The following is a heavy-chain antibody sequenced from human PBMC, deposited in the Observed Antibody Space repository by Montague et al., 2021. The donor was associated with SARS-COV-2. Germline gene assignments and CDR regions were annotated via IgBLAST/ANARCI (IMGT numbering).Heavy chain of an antibody. V-gene: IGHV3-48*03. CDR1: GSTFSNYE. J-gene: IGHJ4*02. CDR2: IRSSGSTI. D-gene: IGHD3-10*01. Sequence: SLRLSCSASGSTFSNYEMSWFRQAPGKGLEWLSYIRSSGSTIYYADSVKGRFTISRDNAKNSLYLQMNGMRAEDTAVYYCARDTPYYYGSGCYYEPRRVFDYWGQGTLVTVSS. CDR3: ARDTPYYYGSGCYYEPRRVFDY.